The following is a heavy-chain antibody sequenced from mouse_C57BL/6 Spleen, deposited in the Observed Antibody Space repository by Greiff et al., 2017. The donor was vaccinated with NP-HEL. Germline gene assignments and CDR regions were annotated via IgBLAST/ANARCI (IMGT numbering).Heavy chain of an antibody. D-gene: IGHD1-1*01. CDR3: ARSITTVAPYWYFDV. J-gene: IGHJ1*03. V-gene: IGHV1-61*01. CDR2: IYPSDSET. Sequence: VQLQQPGAELVRPGSSVKLSCKASGYTFTSYWMDWVKQRPGQGLEWIGNIYPSDSETHYNQKFKDKATLTVDKSSSTAYMQLSSLTSEDSAVYYCARSITTVAPYWYFDVWGTGTTVTVSS. CDR1: GYTFTSYW.